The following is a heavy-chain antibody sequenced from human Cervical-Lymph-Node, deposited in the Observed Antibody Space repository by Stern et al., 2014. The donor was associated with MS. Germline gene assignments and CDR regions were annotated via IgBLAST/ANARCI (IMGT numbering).Heavy chain of an antibody. D-gene: IGHD1-7*01. CDR1: GFTFSNYG. Sequence: QVQLVESGGGVVQPGRSLRLSCAASGFTFSNYGMHWVRQAPGKGLEWLAVIWYDGNKKYYADSVKGRFTISRDNSKNTLFLQMSSRTAEDTALYYCARGNWNYEGMGYWGQGTLVTVSS. CDR2: IWYDGNKK. CDR3: ARGNWNYEGMGY. J-gene: IGHJ4*02. V-gene: IGHV3-33*01.